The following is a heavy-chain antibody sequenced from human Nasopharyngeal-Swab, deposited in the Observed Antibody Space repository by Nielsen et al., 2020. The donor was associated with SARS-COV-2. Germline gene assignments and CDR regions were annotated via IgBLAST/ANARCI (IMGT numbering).Heavy chain of an antibody. J-gene: IGHJ4*02. CDR2: IYYSGST. D-gene: IGHD2-15*01. CDR3: ARYVRILGYFDY. V-gene: IGHV4-39*07. Sequence: SETLSLTCTVSGGSISSSSYYWGWIRQPPGKGLEWIGSIYYSGSTYYNPSLKSRVTISVDTSKNQCSLKLSSVTAADTAVYYCARYVRILGYFDYWGQGTLVTVSS. CDR1: GGSISSSSYY.